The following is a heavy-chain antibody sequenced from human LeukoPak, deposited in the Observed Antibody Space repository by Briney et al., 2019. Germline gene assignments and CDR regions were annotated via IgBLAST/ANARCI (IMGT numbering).Heavy chain of an antibody. J-gene: IGHJ4*02. CDR2: IYYSGST. Sequence: SETLSLTCSVSDDSITMYYWSWIRQPPGKGLEWIGYIYYSGSTNYNPSLKSRVTISVDTSKNQFSLKLNSVTAADTAVYYCARDSSGYYWGELGYWGQGTLVTVSS. V-gene: IGHV4-59*01. D-gene: IGHD3-22*01. CDR1: DDSITMYY. CDR3: ARDSSGYYWGELGY.